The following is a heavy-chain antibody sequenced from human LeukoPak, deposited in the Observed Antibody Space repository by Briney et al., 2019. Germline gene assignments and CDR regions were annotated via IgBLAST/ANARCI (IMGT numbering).Heavy chain of an antibody. CDR3: AREVLRSGWYGGAFDY. V-gene: IGHV4-34*12. CDR1: GGSFSGYY. J-gene: IGHJ4*02. D-gene: IGHD6-19*01. CDR2: IFYSGRT. Sequence: SETLSLTCAVYGGSFSGYYRSWIRQPPGKGLEWIGSIFYSGRTYYNPSLKSRVTISVDTSKNQFSLKLSSVTAADTAVYYCAREVLRSGWYGGAFDYWGQGTLVTVST.